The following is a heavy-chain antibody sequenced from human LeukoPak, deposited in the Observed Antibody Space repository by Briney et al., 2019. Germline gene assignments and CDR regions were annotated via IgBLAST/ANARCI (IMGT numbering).Heavy chain of an antibody. D-gene: IGHD3-10*01. CDR3: AKGVRITMIRGAFDI. J-gene: IGHJ3*02. V-gene: IGHV3-43*01. CDR2: FSRNGVTT. Sequence: PGGSLRLSCVGSGFKFRAFTMHWVRQAPGRGLEWVSLFSRNGVTTFYADSVKGRFTISRDNAKNSLYLQMNSLRPEDTALYYCAKGVRITMIRGAFDIWGQGTMVTVSS. CDR1: GFKFRAFT.